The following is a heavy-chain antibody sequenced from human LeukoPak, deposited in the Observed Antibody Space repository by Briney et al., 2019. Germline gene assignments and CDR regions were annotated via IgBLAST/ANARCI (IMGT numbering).Heavy chain of an antibody. CDR2: ISGSGGST. D-gene: IGHD1-26*01. CDR1: GFTFSSYA. CDR3: GKGRGGGAAFFYGAFDI. V-gene: IGHV3-23*01. J-gene: IGHJ3*02. Sequence: GGSLRLSCAASGFTFSSYAMSWVRQAPGKGLEWVSAISGSGGSTYYADSVKGRFTISRDNSKNTLYLQMNSLRAEDTAVYYCGKGRGGGAAFFYGAFDIWGQGTMVTVSS.